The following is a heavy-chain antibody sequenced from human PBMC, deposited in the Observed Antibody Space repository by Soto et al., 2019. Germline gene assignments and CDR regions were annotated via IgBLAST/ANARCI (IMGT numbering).Heavy chain of an antibody. J-gene: IGHJ4*02. CDR1: GCSISIYY. D-gene: IGHD2-8*01. CDR3: ARDLVLMVYANLFDY. CDR2: IYYSGST. Sequence: SETLSLTCTVSGCSISIYYWSWIRQPPGKGLEWIGYIYYSGSTNYNPSLKSRVTISVDTSKNQFSLKLSSVTAADTAVYYCARDLVLMVYANLFDYWGQGTLVTVSS. V-gene: IGHV4-59*01.